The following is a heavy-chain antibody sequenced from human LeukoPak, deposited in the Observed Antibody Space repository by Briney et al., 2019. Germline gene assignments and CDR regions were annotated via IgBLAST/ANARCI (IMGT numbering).Heavy chain of an antibody. V-gene: IGHV1-69*05. CDR3: VRGYDFWSGYYLFDY. Sequence: SVKVSCKAAGGTFSSYAISWLRQAPGQGLEWMGGIIPIFGTANYAQKFQGRVTITTDESTSTAYMELSSLRSEDTAVYYCVRGYDFWSGYYLFDYWGQGTLVTVSS. CDR1: GGTFSSYA. CDR2: IIPIFGTA. D-gene: IGHD3-3*01. J-gene: IGHJ4*02.